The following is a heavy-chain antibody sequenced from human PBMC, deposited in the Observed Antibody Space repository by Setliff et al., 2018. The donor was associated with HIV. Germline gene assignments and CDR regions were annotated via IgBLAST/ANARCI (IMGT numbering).Heavy chain of an antibody. D-gene: IGHD3-9*01. J-gene: IGHJ3*02. CDR3: ARVALLRYPEAFDT. CDR2: IYYSGST. Sequence: PSETLSLTCTVSGGSINTYYWSWIRQPAGKGLEWIGSIYYSGSTYYNPSLKSRVTISVDTSKNQFSLKLSSVTAADTAMYYCARVALLRYPEAFDTWGQGTMVTVSS. V-gene: IGHV4-59*08. CDR1: GGSINTYY.